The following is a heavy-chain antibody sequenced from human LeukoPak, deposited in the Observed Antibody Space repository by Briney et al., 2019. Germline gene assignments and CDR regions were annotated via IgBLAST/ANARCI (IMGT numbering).Heavy chain of an antibody. V-gene: IGHV3-33*01. CDR3: ATLGEPIIPFDY. J-gene: IGHJ4*02. D-gene: IGHD3-16*01. CDR1: GFTFSSYG. Sequence: GGSLRLSCAASGFTFSSYGMHWVRQAPGKGLEWVAVIWYDGSNKYYADSVKGRFTISRDNSKNTLYLQMNSLRAEDTAVYYCATLGEPIIPFDYWGQGTLVTVSS. CDR2: IWYDGSNK.